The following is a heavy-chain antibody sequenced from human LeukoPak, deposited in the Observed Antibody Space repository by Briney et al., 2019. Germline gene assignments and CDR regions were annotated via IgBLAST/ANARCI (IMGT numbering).Heavy chain of an antibody. CDR3: AKVHGLLWFGELLSVYYFDY. J-gene: IGHJ4*02. V-gene: IGHV3-23*01. D-gene: IGHD3-10*01. CDR2: ISGSGGST. Sequence: WGSLRLSCAASGFTFSSYAMSWVRQAPGKGLEWVSAISGSGGSTYYADSVKGRFTISRDNSKNTLYLQMNSLRAEDTAVYYCAKVHGLLWFGELLSVYYFDYWGQGTLVTVSS. CDR1: GFTFSSYA.